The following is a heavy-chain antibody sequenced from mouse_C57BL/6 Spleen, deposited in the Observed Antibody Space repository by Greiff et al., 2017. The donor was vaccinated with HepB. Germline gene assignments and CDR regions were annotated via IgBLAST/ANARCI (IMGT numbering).Heavy chain of an antibody. Sequence: QVQLQHSGAELVRPGTSVKVSCKASGYAFTNYLIEWVKQRPGQGLEWIGVINPGSGGTNYNEKFKGKATLTADKSSSTAYMQLSSLTSEDSAVYFCARGPYYGSSSYWYFDVWGTGTTVTVSS. J-gene: IGHJ1*03. CDR2: INPGSGGT. V-gene: IGHV1-54*01. CDR3: ARGPYYGSSSYWYFDV. D-gene: IGHD1-1*01. CDR1: GYAFTNYL.